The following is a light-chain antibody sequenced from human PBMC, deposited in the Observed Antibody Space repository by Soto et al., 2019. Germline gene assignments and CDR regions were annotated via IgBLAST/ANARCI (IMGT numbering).Light chain of an antibody. J-gene: IGKJ1*01. Sequence: EIVMTQSPATLSVSPGERTTLSCRASQSVNSRLAWYQQKPGRTPRLLIYDASTRATGIPTRFSGSGSGTDFTLTISSLQSEDFAVYYCQQYNNWPWTFGQGSKVDIK. CDR2: DAS. V-gene: IGKV3-15*01. CDR3: QQYNNWPWT. CDR1: QSVNSR.